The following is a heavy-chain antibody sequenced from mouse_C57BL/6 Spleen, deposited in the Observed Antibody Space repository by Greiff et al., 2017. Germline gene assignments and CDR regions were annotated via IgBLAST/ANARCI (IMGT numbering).Heavy chain of an antibody. CDR3: ARPYYYGSRAGWYFDV. V-gene: IGHV5-12*01. J-gene: IGHJ1*03. Sequence: EVHLVESGGGLVQPGGSLKLSCAASGFTFSDYYMYWVRQTPEKRLEWVAYISDGSGSNYYPDAVNGRYTISSDIAKYTLYLQMSRLKSEDTAMYYCARPYYYGSRAGWYFDVWGKGTTLTVSS. CDR2: ISDGSGSN. D-gene: IGHD1-1*01. CDR1: GFTFSDYY.